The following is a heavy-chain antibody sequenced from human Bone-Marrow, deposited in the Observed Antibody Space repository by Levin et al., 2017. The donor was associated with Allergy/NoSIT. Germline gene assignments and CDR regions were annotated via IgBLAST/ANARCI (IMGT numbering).Heavy chain of an antibody. J-gene: IGHJ3*01. D-gene: IGHD2-8*02. CDR2: TKNDGTEK. V-gene: IGHV3-7*04. CDR1: GFAFSSYW. Sequence: GGSLRLSCAASGFAFSSYWMSWVRQAPGEGLEWVANTKNDGTEKFYVDSVKGRFTISRDTATNSVFLHMSSLRVEDTAVYYCARNWRSAFDVWGQGTMVTVSS. CDR3: ARNWRSAFDV.